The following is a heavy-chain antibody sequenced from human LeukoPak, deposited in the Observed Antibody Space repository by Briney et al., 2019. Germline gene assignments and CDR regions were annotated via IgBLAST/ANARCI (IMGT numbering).Heavy chain of an antibody. Sequence: GRSLRLSCAASGFTFSSYGMHWVRQAPGKGLEWVAVISYGGSNKYYADSVKGRFTISRDNSKNTLYLQMNSLRAEDTAVYYCAKDRLPRYRWLVDYWGQGTLATVSS. D-gene: IGHD3-16*02. J-gene: IGHJ4*02. CDR3: AKDRLPRYRWLVDY. CDR1: GFTFSSYG. CDR2: ISYGGSNK. V-gene: IGHV3-30*18.